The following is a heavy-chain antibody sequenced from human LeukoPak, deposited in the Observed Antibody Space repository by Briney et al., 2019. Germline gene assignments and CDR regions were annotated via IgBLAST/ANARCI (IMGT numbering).Heavy chain of an antibody. CDR1: GGSFSGYY. CDR2: INHSGST. V-gene: IGHV4-34*01. D-gene: IGHD3-9*01. Sequence: SETLSLTCAVYGGSFSGYYWSWIRQPPGKGLEWIGEINHSGSTNYNPSLKSRVTISVDTSKNQFSLKLSSVTAADTAVYYRARGPYYDILTGYRYFDYWGQGTLVTVSS. J-gene: IGHJ4*02. CDR3: ARGPYYDILTGYRYFDY.